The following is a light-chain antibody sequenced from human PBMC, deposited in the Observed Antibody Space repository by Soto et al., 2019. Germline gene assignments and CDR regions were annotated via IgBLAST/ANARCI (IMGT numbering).Light chain of an antibody. CDR3: SSYAGSNTDYV. J-gene: IGLJ1*01. CDR1: SSDVGGYNY. Sequence: QSVLTQPPSASGSPGQSVTISCRGTSSDVGGYNYVSWYQQHPGKAPKLMIYEVSKRPSGVPDRFSGSKSGNTASLTVSGLQAEDEADYYCSSYAGSNTDYVFGTGTKVTVL. V-gene: IGLV2-8*01. CDR2: EVS.